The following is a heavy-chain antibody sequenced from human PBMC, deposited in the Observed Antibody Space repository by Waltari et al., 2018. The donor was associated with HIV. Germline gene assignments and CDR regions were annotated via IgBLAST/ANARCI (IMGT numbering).Heavy chain of an antibody. D-gene: IGHD2-2*01. CDR1: GFHFDEYL. Sequence: VQLVESGGDLVEPGGALTVSCAASGFHFDEYLMRWCRQATAQGRERQAKTHRGGNLRYRRAIVDGRMTITRANANNALLLQRSSLRVEETAVHSCVRDIHDCSTKNCYHWCEPRGQGTVVSVTS. V-gene: IGHV3-7*01. CDR3: VRDIHDCSTKNCYHWCEP. J-gene: IGHJ5*02. CDR2: THRGGNLR.